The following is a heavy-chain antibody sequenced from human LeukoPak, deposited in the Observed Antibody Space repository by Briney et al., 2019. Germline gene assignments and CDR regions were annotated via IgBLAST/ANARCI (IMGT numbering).Heavy chain of an antibody. CDR1: GFIFSDYY. V-gene: IGHV3-11*01. CDR2: ISPNGTDI. Sequence: GGSLRLSCAASGFIFSDYYMSWIRQSPGKGLKWISYISPNGTDIYSIDSVRGRFIISRDNAKNSLYLRMNSLRAEDTAVYYCASGSSSVGYWGQGTLVTVSS. J-gene: IGHJ4*02. CDR3: ASGSSSVGY. D-gene: IGHD6-6*01.